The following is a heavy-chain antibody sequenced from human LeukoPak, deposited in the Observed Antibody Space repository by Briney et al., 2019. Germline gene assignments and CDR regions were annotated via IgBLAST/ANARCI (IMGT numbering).Heavy chain of an antibody. J-gene: IGHJ4*02. CDR1: GGSISSYY. CDR3: ARYSYGSSRDY. D-gene: IGHD5-18*01. V-gene: IGHV4-59*01. Sequence: KSSETLSLTCTVSGGSISSYYWSWIRQPPGKGLEWIGYIYYSGSTNYNPSLKSRVTISVDTSKNQFSLKLSSVTAADTAVYYCARYSYGSSRDYWGQGTLVTVSS. CDR2: IYYSGST.